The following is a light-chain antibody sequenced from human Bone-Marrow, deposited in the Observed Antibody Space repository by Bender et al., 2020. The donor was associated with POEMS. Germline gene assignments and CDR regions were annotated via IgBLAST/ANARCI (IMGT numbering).Light chain of an antibody. CDR1: NIDVGSYNH. CDR2: EVT. Sequence: QSALTQPASVSGSPGQSITISCTGTNIDVGSYNHVSWYQQHPGKAPKVIIYEVTQRPSGVSSRFSGSKSGNTASLTISGLQADDEADYYCSSYTGSATYVFGTGTRVTAL. V-gene: IGLV2-14*02. J-gene: IGLJ1*01. CDR3: SSYTGSATYV.